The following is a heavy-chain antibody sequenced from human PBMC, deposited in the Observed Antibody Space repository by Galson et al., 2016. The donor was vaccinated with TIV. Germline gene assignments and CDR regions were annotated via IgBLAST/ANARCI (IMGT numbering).Heavy chain of an antibody. J-gene: IGHJ4*02. D-gene: IGHD3-10*01. CDR1: GFTVSSNY. V-gene: IGHV3-48*04. Sequence: SLRLSCAASGFTVSSNYMNWVRQAPGKGLEWISYISSSSSTIYYVDSVKGRLTVSRDNAKNSLYLQMDSLRADDTAVYYCYGSGSYYPLAYWGQGTLVIVSS. CDR3: YGSGSYYPLAY. CDR2: ISSSSSTI.